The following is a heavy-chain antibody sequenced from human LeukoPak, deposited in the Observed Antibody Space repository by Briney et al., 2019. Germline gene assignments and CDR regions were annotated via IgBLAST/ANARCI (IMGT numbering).Heavy chain of an antibody. CDR1: GGSISSGDYY. V-gene: IGHV4-30-4*08. J-gene: IGHJ4*02. Sequence: PSQTLSLTCTVSGGSISSGDYYWSWIRQPPGKGLEWIGYIYYSGSTYYNPSLKSRVTISVDTSKNQFSLKLSSVTAADTAVYYCARVDPDPVVIDYWGQGTLVTVSS. D-gene: IGHD2-2*01. CDR3: ARVDPDPVVIDY. CDR2: IYYSGST.